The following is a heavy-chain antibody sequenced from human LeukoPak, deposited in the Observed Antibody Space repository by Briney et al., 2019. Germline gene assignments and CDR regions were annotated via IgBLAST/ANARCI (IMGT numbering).Heavy chain of an antibody. V-gene: IGHV4-34*01. CDR1: GGSISSYY. CDR2: INHSGST. CDR3: ARGGGIAARRYFDY. D-gene: IGHD6-6*01. Sequence: SETLSLTCTVSGGSISSYYWSWIRQPAGKGLEWIGEINHSGSTNYNPSLKSRVTISVDTSKNQFSLKLSSVTAADTAVYYCARGGGIAARRYFDYWGQGTLVTVSS. J-gene: IGHJ4*02.